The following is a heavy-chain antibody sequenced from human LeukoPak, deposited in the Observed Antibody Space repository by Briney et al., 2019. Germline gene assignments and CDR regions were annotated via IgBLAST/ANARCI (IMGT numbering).Heavy chain of an antibody. Sequence: GGSLRLSCAASGFTFSSYAIHWVRQAPGKGLEWVAVISYDGSNKYSADSVKGRFTISRDNSKNTLYLQMNSLRAEDTAVYYCAKRGETDYWGQGTLVTVSS. J-gene: IGHJ4*02. CDR2: ISYDGSNK. CDR3: AKRGETDY. D-gene: IGHD5-24*01. V-gene: IGHV3-30-3*01. CDR1: GFTFSSYA.